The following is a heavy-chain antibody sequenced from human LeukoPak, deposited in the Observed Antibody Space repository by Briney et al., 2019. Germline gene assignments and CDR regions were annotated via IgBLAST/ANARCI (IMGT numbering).Heavy chain of an antibody. V-gene: IGHV1-69*13. J-gene: IGHJ4*02. CDR3: ARGVRKAATNFDY. CDR1: GYTFTSYA. D-gene: IGHD1-26*01. CDR2: IIPIFGTP. Sequence: GASVKVSCKASGYTFTSYAMNWVRQAPGQGLEWMGGIIPIFGTPNYAQKFQGRVTITADESTSTAYMELSSLRSEDTAVYYCARGVRKAATNFDYWGQGILVTVSS.